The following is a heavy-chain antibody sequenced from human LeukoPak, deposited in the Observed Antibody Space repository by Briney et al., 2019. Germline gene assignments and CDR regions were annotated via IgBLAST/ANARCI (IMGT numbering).Heavy chain of an antibody. D-gene: IGHD6-19*01. J-gene: IGHJ4*02. CDR3: ARAAVAGTVHDY. CDR1: GFTFSSFE. CDR2: ITSSSSYT. V-gene: IGHV3-21*05. Sequence: GGSLRLSCAASGFTFSSFELNWVRQAPGKGLEWVSYITSSSSYTNYADSVKGRFTISRDNAKNSLYLQLNSLRAEDTAVYYCARAAVAGTVHDYWGQGTLVTVSS.